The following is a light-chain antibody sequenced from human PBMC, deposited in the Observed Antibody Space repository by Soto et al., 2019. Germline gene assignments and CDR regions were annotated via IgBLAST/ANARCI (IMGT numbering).Light chain of an antibody. CDR3: QQYHTYPQT. Sequence: AIRMTQSPSSFSASTGDRVTITCRASQGISSYLAWYQQKPGKAPKLLVYAASTLQYGVPSRFSGSGSGTDFTLTISCLQSEDFATYFCQQYHTYPQTFGQGTKVDIK. V-gene: IGKV1-8*01. J-gene: IGKJ2*01. CDR1: QGISSY. CDR2: AAS.